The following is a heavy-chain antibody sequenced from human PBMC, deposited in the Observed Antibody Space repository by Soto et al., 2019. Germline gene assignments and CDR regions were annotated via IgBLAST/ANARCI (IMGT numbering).Heavy chain of an antibody. D-gene: IGHD7-27*01. V-gene: IGHV1-18*04. CDR1: GYKFTTYG. CDR2: ISTYNGNT. J-gene: IGHJ6*02. CDR3: ARGLGTNGLDV. Sequence: QVQLLQSGAEVKKPGASVKVSCKASGYKFTTYGITWVRQAPGQGLEWLEGISTYNGNTDYAQNLQDRVTMTTETSTSTAYLEVRSLTSDDTAVYFCARGLGTNGLDVWGQGTTVTVSS.